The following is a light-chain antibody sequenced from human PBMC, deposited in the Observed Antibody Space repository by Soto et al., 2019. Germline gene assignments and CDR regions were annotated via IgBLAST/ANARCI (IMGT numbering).Light chain of an antibody. J-gene: IGLJ1*01. CDR1: SSNIGNNF. V-gene: IGLV1-51*01. CDR2: DNN. Sequence: VLTQPPSVSAAPGQKVTISCSGSSSNIGNNFVTWYQQLPGTAPKLLIYDNNKRPSGIPDRFSGSQSGTSATLGITGLQTGDEAVYYCGSWDSSLTYVFGAVTKVTVL. CDR3: GSWDSSLTYV.